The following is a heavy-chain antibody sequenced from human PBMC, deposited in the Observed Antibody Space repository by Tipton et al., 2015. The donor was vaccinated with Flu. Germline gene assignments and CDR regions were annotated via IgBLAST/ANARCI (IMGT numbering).Heavy chain of an antibody. V-gene: IGHV4-59*12. CDR1: GDSIGSYY. Sequence: LRLSCTVSGDSIGSYYWNWIRQPPGKGLEWIGYIYNSAYTKYNPSLQSRVTISVDTSQKQFSLQLRSVTAADPAVYYCARDPSLGMPDYFDYWGQGTLVTASS. D-gene: IGHD2-2*01. J-gene: IGHJ4*02. CDR2: IYNSAYT. CDR3: ARDPSLGMPDYFDY.